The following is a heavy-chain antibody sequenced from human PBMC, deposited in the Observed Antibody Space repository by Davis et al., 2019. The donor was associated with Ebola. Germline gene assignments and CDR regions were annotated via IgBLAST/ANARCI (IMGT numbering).Heavy chain of an antibody. D-gene: IGHD5-12*01. CDR1: GFTFSAHD. Sequence: GESLKISCAASGFTFSAHDMHWVRQAPGKELEWVVLTSYDGSKKHYADSVKGRFTISRDNSKNTLYLQMNNVRPEDTAVYYCAKEGYNGYGSYHYMDVWGEGTTVTVSS. CDR2: TSYDGSKK. J-gene: IGHJ6*03. V-gene: IGHV3-30*18. CDR3: AKEGYNGYGSYHYMDV.